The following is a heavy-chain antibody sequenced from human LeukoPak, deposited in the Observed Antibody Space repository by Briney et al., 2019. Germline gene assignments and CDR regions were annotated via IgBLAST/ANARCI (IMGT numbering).Heavy chain of an antibody. Sequence: PSETLSLTCTVSGGSISSYYWSWIRQPPGKGLEWIGYIYYSGSTNYNPSLKSRVTISVDTSKNQFSLKLSSVTAADTAVYYCAGALIVGATFDYWGQGTLVTVSS. CDR1: GGSISSYY. CDR3: AGALIVGATFDY. D-gene: IGHD1-26*01. V-gene: IGHV4-59*08. J-gene: IGHJ4*02. CDR2: IYYSGST.